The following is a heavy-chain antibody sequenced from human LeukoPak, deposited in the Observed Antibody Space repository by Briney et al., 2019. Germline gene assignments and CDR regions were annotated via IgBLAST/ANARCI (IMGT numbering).Heavy chain of an antibody. J-gene: IGHJ4*02. CDR2: IYYSGST. CDR1: GGSISSYY. Sequence: SSETLSLTCTVSGGSISSYYWSWIRQPPGKGLEWIGSIYYSGSTNYNPSLKSRVTISVDTSKNQLSLKLSSVTAADTAVYYCARQIYDSSGYLLDYWGQGTLVTVSS. CDR3: ARQIYDSSGYLLDY. D-gene: IGHD3-22*01. V-gene: IGHV4-59*08.